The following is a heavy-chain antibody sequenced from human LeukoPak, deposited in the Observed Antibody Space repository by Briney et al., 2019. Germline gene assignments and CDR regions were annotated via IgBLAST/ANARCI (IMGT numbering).Heavy chain of an antibody. J-gene: IGHJ4*02. V-gene: IGHV3-30*02. CDR1: GFTFSSYG. CDR2: IRYDGSNK. Sequence: GGSLRLPCAASGFTFSSYGMHWVRQAPGKGLEWVAFIRYDGSNKYYADSVKGRFTISRDNSKNTLYLQMNSLRAEDTAVYYCVQGLVRDYWGQGTLVTVSS. D-gene: IGHD6-6*01. CDR3: VQGLVRDY.